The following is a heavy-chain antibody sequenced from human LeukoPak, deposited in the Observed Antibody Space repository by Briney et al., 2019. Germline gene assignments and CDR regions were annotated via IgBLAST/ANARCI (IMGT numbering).Heavy chain of an antibody. CDR3: AQSPYAADAFDI. J-gene: IGHJ3*02. Sequence: GESLKISCKGSGYSFTSYWIGWVRQMPGKGLEWMGIISPADSDTRYSPSFQGQVTISADKSISTAYLQWNSLKASDTAMYYCAQSPYAADAFDIWGQGTMVTVSS. CDR2: ISPADSDT. V-gene: IGHV5-51*01. D-gene: IGHD2-2*01. CDR1: GYSFTSYW.